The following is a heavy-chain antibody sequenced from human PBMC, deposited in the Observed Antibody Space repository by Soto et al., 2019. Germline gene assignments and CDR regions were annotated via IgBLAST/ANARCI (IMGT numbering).Heavy chain of an antibody. CDR3: ARAVSRWYSSSSDFDY. D-gene: IGHD6-6*01. Sequence: ESGGGVVQPGRSLRPSCAASGFTFSSYAMHWVRQAPGKGLEWVAVISYDGSNKYYADSVKGRFTISRDNSKNTLYLQMNSLRAEDTAVYYCARAVSRWYSSSSDFDYWGQGTLVTVSS. J-gene: IGHJ4*02. CDR1: GFTFSSYA. CDR2: ISYDGSNK. V-gene: IGHV3-30-3*01.